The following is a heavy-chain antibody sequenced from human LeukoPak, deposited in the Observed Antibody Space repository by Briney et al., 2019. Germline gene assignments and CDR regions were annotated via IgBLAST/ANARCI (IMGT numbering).Heavy chain of an antibody. CDR2: INQDGSEN. V-gene: IGHV3-7*01. J-gene: IGHJ4*02. CDR1: GFTFSSYA. D-gene: IGHD6-13*01. CDR3: VRAGGSSWSDF. Sequence: GGSLRLSCAASGFTFSSYAMSWVRQAPGKGLEWVANINQDGSENHYVDSVKGRFTISRDNAKNSVFVQMNGLRVEDTAVYYCVRAGGSSWSDFWGQGTLVTVSS.